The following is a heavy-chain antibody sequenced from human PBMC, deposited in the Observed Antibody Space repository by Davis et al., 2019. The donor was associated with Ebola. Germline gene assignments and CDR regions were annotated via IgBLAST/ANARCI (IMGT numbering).Heavy chain of an antibody. J-gene: IGHJ5*02. V-gene: IGHV1-18*04. Sequence: ASVKVSCTASGYTFTSHGISWVRQAPGQGREWMGWISAYNGNTNYAQKPQGRVTITADESTSTAYMELSSLRSEDTAVYYCARGGYCSSTSCQNWFDPWGQGTLVTVSS. CDR1: GYTFTSHG. D-gene: IGHD2-2*01. CDR3: ARGGYCSSTSCQNWFDP. CDR2: ISAYNGNT.